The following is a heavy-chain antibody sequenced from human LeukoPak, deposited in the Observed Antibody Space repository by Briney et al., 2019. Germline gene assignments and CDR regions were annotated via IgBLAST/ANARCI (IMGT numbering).Heavy chain of an antibody. CDR1: GFTFSSYG. Sequence: PGGSLRLSCAASGFTFSSYGMHWVRQAPGKGLEWVAVIWYDGSNKYYADSVKGRFTISRDNSKSTLYLQMNSLRAEDTAVYYCARVASATVTYIDYWGQGTLVTVSS. CDR3: ARVASATVTYIDY. D-gene: IGHD4-17*01. CDR2: IWYDGSNK. V-gene: IGHV3-33*01. J-gene: IGHJ4*02.